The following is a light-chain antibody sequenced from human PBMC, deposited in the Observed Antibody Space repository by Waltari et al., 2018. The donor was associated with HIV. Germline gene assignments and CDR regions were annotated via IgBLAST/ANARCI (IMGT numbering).Light chain of an antibody. V-gene: IGLV1-40*01. CDR2: GNS. CDR1: SSNIGAGYD. J-gene: IGLJ2*01. CDR3: QSYDSSLSGVV. Sequence: QSVLTQPPSVSGAPGQRVTISCTGSSSNIGAGYDVHWYQQLPATAPKLLISGNSKRPSGVPDRFSGSKSGTSASLAITGLQAEDEADYYGQSYDSSLSGVVFGGGTKLTVL.